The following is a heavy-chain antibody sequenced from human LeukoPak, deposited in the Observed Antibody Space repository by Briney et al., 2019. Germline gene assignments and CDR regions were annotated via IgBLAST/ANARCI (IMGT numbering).Heavy chain of an antibody. CDR2: IYYSGSA. V-gene: IGHV4-39*01. CDR1: GGSISSSSYY. J-gene: IGHJ4*02. CDR3: ARDPVGATTNPLDY. Sequence: PSETLSLTCTVSGGSISSSSYYWGWIRQPPGKGLEWIGSIYYSGSAYYNPSLKSRVTISVDTSKNQFSLKMSSVTAADTAVYYCARDPVGATTNPLDYWGQGTLVTVSS. D-gene: IGHD1-26*01.